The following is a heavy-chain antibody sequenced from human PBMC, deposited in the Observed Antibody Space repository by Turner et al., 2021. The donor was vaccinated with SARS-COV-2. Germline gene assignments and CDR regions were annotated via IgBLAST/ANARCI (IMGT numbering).Heavy chain of an antibody. V-gene: IGHV4-39*01. CDR2: IYYSGST. CDR1: GGSISSSSYY. J-gene: IGHJ4*02. CDR3: ARRRFMSGYSFDY. Sequence: QLQLQESGPGQVKPSETLSLPCTVSGGSISSSSYYWGWNRQPPGKGLEWIGSIYYSGSTYYNPSLKSRVTISVDTSKNQFSLKLSSVTAADTAVYYCARRRFMSGYSFDYWGQGTLVTVSS. D-gene: IGHD3-3*01.